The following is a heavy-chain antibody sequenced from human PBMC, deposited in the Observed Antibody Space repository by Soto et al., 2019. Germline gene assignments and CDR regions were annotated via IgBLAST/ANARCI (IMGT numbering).Heavy chain of an antibody. V-gene: IGHV3-48*02. CDR3: ARDPYGSGTYYNSAFDI. CDR2: ISSSSSTI. J-gene: IGHJ3*02. Sequence: HPGGSLRLSCAASGFTFSSYSLTWVRQAPGKGLEWVSYISSSSSTIYYADSVKGRFTISRDNAKNSLYLQMNSLRDEDTAVYYCARDPYGSGTYYNSAFDIWGQGTMVTVSS. D-gene: IGHD3-10*01. CDR1: GFTFSSYS.